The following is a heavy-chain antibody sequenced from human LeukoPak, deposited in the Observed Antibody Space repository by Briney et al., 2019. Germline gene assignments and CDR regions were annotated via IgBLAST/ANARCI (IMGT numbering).Heavy chain of an antibody. Sequence: ASVKVSCKASGYTFTDYFMHWVRQAPGQGLEWMGWINPDSGGANYAQEFQGRVTMSRDTSISTAYMELSRLRSDDTAVYYCARGPPLSMIVLSWFDPWGQGTLVTVSS. V-gene: IGHV1-2*02. CDR1: GYTFTDYF. J-gene: IGHJ5*02. D-gene: IGHD3-22*01. CDR2: INPDSGGA. CDR3: ARGPPLSMIVLSWFDP.